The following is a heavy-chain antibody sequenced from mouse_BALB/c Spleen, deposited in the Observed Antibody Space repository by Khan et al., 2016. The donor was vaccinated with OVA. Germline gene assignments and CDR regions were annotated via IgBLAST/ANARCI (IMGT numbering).Heavy chain of an antibody. V-gene: IGHV3-2*02. J-gene: IGHJ2*01. CDR1: GYSITSDYA. CDR2: ISYSGNT. D-gene: IGHD4-1*01. CDR3: ARISGGDFDY. Sequence: EVQLQESGPGLVKPSQSLSLTCTVTGYSITSDYAWNWIRQFPGNELERMGFISYSGNTNYNPSLKSRTSITRDTSENQFFLQLNAVTTEDTATYCCARISGGDFDYWGQGTTLTVSS.